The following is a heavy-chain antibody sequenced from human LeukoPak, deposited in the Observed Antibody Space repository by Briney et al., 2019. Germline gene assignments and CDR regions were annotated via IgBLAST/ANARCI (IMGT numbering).Heavy chain of an antibody. CDR1: GFTFSSYS. Sequence: GGSLRLSCAASGFTFSSYSMNWVRQAPGKGLEWVAVISYDGSNKYYADSVKGRFTISRDNSKNTLYLQMNSLRAEDTAVYYCAKVPWFGESPYYYYGMDVWGQGTTVTVSS. CDR2: ISYDGSNK. J-gene: IGHJ6*02. CDR3: AKVPWFGESPYYYYGMDV. V-gene: IGHV3-30*18. D-gene: IGHD3-10*01.